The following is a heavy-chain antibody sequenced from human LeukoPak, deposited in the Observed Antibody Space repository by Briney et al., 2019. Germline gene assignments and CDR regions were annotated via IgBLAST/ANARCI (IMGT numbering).Heavy chain of an antibody. V-gene: IGHV3-23*01. CDR1: GFSFTDYA. J-gene: IGHJ3*02. Sequence: GGSLRLSCAASGFSFTDYAMSWARQPPGKGLEWVSAVSGHGDTTDYVDSVKGRFTISRDNAKNSLYLQMNSLRAEDTAVYYCARGGSSYDAFDIWGQGTMVTVSS. D-gene: IGHD6-13*01. CDR2: VSGHGDTT. CDR3: ARGGSSYDAFDI.